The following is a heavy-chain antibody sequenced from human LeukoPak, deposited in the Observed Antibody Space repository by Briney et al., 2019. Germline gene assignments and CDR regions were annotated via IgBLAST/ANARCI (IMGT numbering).Heavy chain of an antibody. J-gene: IGHJ4*02. CDR1: GGTFSSYA. CDR2: IIPIFGTA. D-gene: IGHD3-22*01. V-gene: IGHV1-69*05. CDR3: ARGSGYYYDSSGYSYGY. Sequence: SVKVSCKASGGTFSSYAISWVRQAPGQGLEWMGGIIPIFGTANYAQKFQGRVTITTDESTSTAYMELSSLRSEDTAVFYCARGSGYYYDSSGYSYGYWGQGTLVTVSS.